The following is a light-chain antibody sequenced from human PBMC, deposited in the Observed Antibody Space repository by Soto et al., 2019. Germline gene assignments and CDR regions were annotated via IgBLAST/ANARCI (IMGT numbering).Light chain of an antibody. CDR3: HQNKSYPIT. J-gene: IGKJ5*01. CDR2: DAS. V-gene: IGKV1-16*01. Sequence: DIQMTQSPSSLSASVGDRETITCRASQCISNYLAWYKQKPGKVPKLLIYDASSLESGVPSRFSGSGSGTEFTLTISSLQPDDFATYYCHQNKSYPITFGQGTRLEI. CDR1: QCISNY.